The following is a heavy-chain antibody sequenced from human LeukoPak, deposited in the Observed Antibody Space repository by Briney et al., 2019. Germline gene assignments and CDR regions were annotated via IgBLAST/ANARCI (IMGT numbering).Heavy chain of an antibody. CDR1: GFTFSSYW. CDR3: ARAPQVWFGEYSIDY. Sequence: GSLRLSCAASGFTFSSYWMHWVRQAPGKGLVWVSRINSDGSSTSYADSVKGRFTISRDNAKNTLYLQMNSLRAEDTAVYYCARAPQVWFGEYSIDYWGQGTLVTVSS. D-gene: IGHD3-10*01. CDR2: INSDGSST. V-gene: IGHV3-74*01. J-gene: IGHJ4*02.